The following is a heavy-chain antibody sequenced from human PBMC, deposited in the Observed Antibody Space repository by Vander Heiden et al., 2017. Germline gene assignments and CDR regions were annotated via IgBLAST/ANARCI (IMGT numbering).Heavy chain of an antibody. CDR1: GFTFSSYE. CDR2: ISSSGSTI. J-gene: IGHJ6*02. V-gene: IGHV3-48*03. D-gene: IGHD6-19*01. Sequence: EVQLVESGGGLVQPGGSLRLSCAASGFTFSSYEMNWVRQAPGKGLEWVSYISSSGSTIYYADSVKGRFTISRDNAKNSLYLQMNSLRAEDTAVYYCARDCVRLRAVAVSYYYGMDVWGQGTTVTVSS. CDR3: ARDCVRLRAVAVSYYYGMDV.